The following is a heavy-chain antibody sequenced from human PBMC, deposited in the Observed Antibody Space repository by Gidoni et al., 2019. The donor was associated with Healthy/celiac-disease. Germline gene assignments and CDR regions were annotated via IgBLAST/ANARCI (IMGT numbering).Heavy chain of an antibody. CDR3: VSKLVGAMGGVTT. J-gene: IGHJ4*02. CDR1: GSPFTSYY. V-gene: IGHV1-46*01. D-gene: IGHD3-16*01. Sequence: QVQLVQSGAEVKKPGASVKVSCKASGSPFTSYYMHWVRQAPGLGLEWMGIINTSGGSKTEAQKFKGTVNMTRNTSTSKVYMELGSQRSEDTAVYYWVSKLVGAMGGVTTWGQGTLVTVSS. CDR2: INTSGGSK.